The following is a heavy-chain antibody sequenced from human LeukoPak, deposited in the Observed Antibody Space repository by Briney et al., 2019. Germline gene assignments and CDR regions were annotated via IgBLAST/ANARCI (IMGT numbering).Heavy chain of an antibody. V-gene: IGHV4-39*07. CDR1: GGSISSSGHY. CDR3: ARSATVTTGYFDY. CDR2: IYSNGNT. J-gene: IGHJ4*02. D-gene: IGHD4-17*01. Sequence: PSETLSLTCSVSGGSISSSGHYWGWIRQSPEKGLDWIGSIYSNGNTYYNPSVKSRVTISVHTSKNQFSLKLTSVTAAETAVYYCARSATVTTGYFDYWGQGALVTVSS.